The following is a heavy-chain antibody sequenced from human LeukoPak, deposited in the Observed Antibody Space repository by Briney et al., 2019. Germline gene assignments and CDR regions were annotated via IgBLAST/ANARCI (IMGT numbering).Heavy chain of an antibody. D-gene: IGHD5-18*01. CDR1: GFTFSSYW. Sequence: GGSLRLSSAASGFTFSSYWMYWVRQPPGKGLVWVSQINGDGSSTSYADSVKGRFTISRDNAKSTLYLQMNSLRAEDTAVYYCARGYGYGNDYWGQGTLVTVSS. CDR3: ARGYGYGNDY. V-gene: IGHV3-74*01. J-gene: IGHJ4*02. CDR2: INGDGSST.